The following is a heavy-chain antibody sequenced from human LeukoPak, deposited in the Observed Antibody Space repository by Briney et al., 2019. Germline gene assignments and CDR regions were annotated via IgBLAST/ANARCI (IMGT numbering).Heavy chain of an antibody. D-gene: IGHD3-22*01. V-gene: IGHV1-2*02. Sequence: ASVKVSCKASGYTFTGYYMHWVRQAPGQGLEWMGWINPNSGGTNYAQKFQGRVTMTRDTSISTAYMELSRLRSDDTAVYYCARSKVVDRAHHLFFRYDSSGYYPDYWGQGTLVTVSS. CDR2: INPNSGGT. J-gene: IGHJ4*02. CDR1: GYTFTGYY. CDR3: ARSKVVDRAHHLFFRYDSSGYYPDY.